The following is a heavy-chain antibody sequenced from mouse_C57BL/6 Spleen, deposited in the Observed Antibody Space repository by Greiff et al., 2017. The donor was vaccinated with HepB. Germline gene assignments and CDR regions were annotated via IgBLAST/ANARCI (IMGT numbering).Heavy chain of an antibody. CDR1: GYTFTSYW. CDR3: ARELLFRGPYFDY. D-gene: IGHD2-1*01. Sequence: QVQLQQPGAELVRPGSSVKLSCKASGYTFTSYWMHWVKQRPIQGLEWIGNIDPSDSETHYNQKFKDKATLTVDKSSSTAYMQLSSLTSEDSAAYYCARELLFRGPYFDYWGQGTTLTVSS. J-gene: IGHJ2*01. V-gene: IGHV1-52*01. CDR2: IDPSDSET.